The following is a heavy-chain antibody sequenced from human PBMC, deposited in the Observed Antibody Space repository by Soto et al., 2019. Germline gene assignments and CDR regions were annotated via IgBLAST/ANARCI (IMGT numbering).Heavy chain of an antibody. J-gene: IGHJ4*02. Sequence: QVQLVESGGGVVQPGRSLRLSCAASGFTFSSYAMHCVRQAPGKGLEWVAVISYDGSNKYYADSVKGRFIISRDNSKNTLYLQMNSLRAEDTAVYYCARANWGAEHFDYWGQGPLVTVSS. D-gene: IGHD7-27*01. CDR2: ISYDGSNK. V-gene: IGHV3-30-3*01. CDR3: ARANWGAEHFDY. CDR1: GFTFSSYA.